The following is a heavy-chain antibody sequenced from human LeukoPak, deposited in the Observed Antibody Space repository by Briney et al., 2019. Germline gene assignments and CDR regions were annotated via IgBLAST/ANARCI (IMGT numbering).Heavy chain of an antibody. CDR3: ARVLRRGWFDP. CDR1: GGSFSGYY. J-gene: IGHJ5*02. D-gene: IGHD1-14*01. V-gene: IGHV4-34*01. Sequence: SETLSLTCAVYGGSFSGYYWSWIRQPPGKGLEWIGEINHSGSTNYNPSLKSRVTISVDTSKNQFSLKLSSVTAADTAVYYCARVLRRGWFDPWGQGTLVTVSS. CDR2: INHSGST.